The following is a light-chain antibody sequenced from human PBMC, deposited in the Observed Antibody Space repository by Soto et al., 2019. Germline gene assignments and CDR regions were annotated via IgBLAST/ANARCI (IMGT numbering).Light chain of an antibody. CDR2: GES. Sequence: EIVMTQSPATLSVSPGERATLSCRASQSVSSNLAWYHQKPGQAPRLLIYGESTRATGIPARFSGIGSGTDFTLTISSLQSEDFAVYYCQQYNDWPRTFGQGTKVEIK. V-gene: IGKV3-15*01. J-gene: IGKJ1*01. CDR3: QQYNDWPRT. CDR1: QSVSSN.